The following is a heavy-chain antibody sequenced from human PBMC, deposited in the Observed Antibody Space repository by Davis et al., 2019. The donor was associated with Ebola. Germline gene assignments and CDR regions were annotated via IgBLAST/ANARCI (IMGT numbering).Heavy chain of an antibody. CDR2: INPNSGGT. D-gene: IGHD2-15*01. CDR1: GYTFTGYY. CDR3: AIEPVPAGGGYWVVAATRGRFDP. Sequence: ASVKVSCKASGYTFTGYYIHWVRQAPGQVLEWMGWINPNSGGTDYAQKFQGRVTMTEDTSTDTAYMELTSLRSEDTAVYYCAIEPVPAGGGYWVVAATRGRFDPWGQGTLVTVSS. V-gene: IGHV1-2*02. J-gene: IGHJ5*02.